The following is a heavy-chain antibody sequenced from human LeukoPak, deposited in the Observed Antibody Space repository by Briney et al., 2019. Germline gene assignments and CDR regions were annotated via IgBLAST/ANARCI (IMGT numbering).Heavy chain of an antibody. Sequence: ASVKVSCKASGYTFTSYGISWVRQAPGQGREWMGWINPNSGGTNYAQKFQGRVTMTRDTSISTAYMELRRLRSDDTAVYYCASGIAAAATHDAFDIWGQGTTVTVSS. CDR3: ASGIAAAATHDAFDI. CDR2: INPNSGGT. V-gene: IGHV1-2*02. J-gene: IGHJ3*02. D-gene: IGHD6-13*01. CDR1: GYTFTSYG.